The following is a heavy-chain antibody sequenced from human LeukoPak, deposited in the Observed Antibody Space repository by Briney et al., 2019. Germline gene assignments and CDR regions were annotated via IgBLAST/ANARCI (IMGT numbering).Heavy chain of an antibody. CDR1: GGSISSGGYY. CDR2: IYCSGST. V-gene: IGHV4-31*03. D-gene: IGHD5-18*01. Sequence: SETLSLTCTVSGGSISSGGYYWSWIRRHPGKGLEWIGYIYCSGSTYYNPSLKSRVTISVDTSKNQFSLKLSSVTAADTAVYYCARVWKDTAMIHFDYWGQGTLVTVSS. J-gene: IGHJ4*02. CDR3: ARVWKDTAMIHFDY.